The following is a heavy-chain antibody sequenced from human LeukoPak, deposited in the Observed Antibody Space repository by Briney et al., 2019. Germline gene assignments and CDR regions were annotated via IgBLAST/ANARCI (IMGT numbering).Heavy chain of an antibody. CDR3: ARPSGGSGFDY. V-gene: IGHV4-34*01. CDR1: GGSFSGYY. Sequence: SETLSLTCAVYGGSFSGYYWSWIRQPPGKGLEWIGSIYHSGSTDYTPSLKSRVSISVDTSKSQVSLKLTSVTAADTAVYYCARPSGGSGFDYWGQGTLVTVSS. J-gene: IGHJ4*02. D-gene: IGHD1-26*01. CDR2: IYHSGST.